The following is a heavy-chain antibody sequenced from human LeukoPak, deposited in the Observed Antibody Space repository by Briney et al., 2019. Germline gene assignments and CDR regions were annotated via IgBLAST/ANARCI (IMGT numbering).Heavy chain of an antibody. J-gene: IGHJ6*03. D-gene: IGHD7-27*01. V-gene: IGHV1-2*02. Sequence: EASVKVSCKASGYTFTGYPMHWVRQAPGQGLEWMGWINPNSGDTHYAQKFQGRVTMTRDTSISTAYMELSKLTSDDTALYYCAAAPITGETHYYYYYYMDVCGKGTAVTASS. CDR1: GYTFTGYP. CDR2: INPNSGDT. CDR3: AAAPITGETHYYYYYYMDV.